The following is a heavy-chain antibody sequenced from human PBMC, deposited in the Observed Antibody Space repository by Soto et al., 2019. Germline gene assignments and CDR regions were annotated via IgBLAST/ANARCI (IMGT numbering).Heavy chain of an antibody. J-gene: IGHJ5*02. CDR3: LDP. CDR1: GGSINTVNYY. Sequence: SETLSLTCTVSGGSINTVNYYWSWIRQSPDKGLEWIGHIYNGGTTYNNPSLTSRVTISVDTSNNQFSLKIEDTAVYYCSRLYRLDPWGQGTLVTVSS. V-gene: IGHV4-30-4*02. CDR2: IYNGGTT. D-gene: IGHD2-15*01.